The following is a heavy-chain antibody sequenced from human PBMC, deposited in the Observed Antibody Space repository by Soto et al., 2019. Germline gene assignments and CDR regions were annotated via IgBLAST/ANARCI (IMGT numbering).Heavy chain of an antibody. J-gene: IGHJ3*02. CDR2: ISGSGGST. CDR3: AKGPYYYDSSGYDDAFDI. D-gene: IGHD3-22*01. Sequence: GGSLRLSCAASGFTFSSYAMSWVRQAPGKGLEWVSAISGSGGSTYYADSVKGRFTISRDNSKNTLYLQMNSLRAEDTAVYYCAKGPYYYDSSGYDDAFDIWGQGTMVTVSS. V-gene: IGHV3-23*01. CDR1: GFTFSSYA.